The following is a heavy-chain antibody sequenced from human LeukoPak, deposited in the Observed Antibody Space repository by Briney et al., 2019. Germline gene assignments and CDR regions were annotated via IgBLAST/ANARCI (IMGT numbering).Heavy chain of an antibody. D-gene: IGHD3-10*01. CDR1: GFTFRNYW. CDR3: ARATSGTSYEY. CDR2: IEGDGSRT. V-gene: IGHV3-74*01. J-gene: IGHJ4*02. Sequence: PGGSLRLSCAASGFTFRNYWMHWVRQAPGKGLVWVSSIEGDGSRTNYADSVKGRFTISRDNAENTLYLQMNSLRGEDRAVYFCARATSGTSYEYWGQGTLVTVSS.